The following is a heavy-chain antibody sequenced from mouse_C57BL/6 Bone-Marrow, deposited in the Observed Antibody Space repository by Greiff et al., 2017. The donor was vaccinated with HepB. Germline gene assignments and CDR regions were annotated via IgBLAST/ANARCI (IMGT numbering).Heavy chain of an antibody. CDR2: ISNGGGST. CDR1: GFTFSDYY. V-gene: IGHV5-12*01. CDR3: ARGGYYGNSYWYFDV. Sequence: DVKLVESGGGLVQPGGSLKLSCAASGFTFSDYYMYWVRQTPEKRLEWVAYISNGGGSTYYPDTVKGRFTISRDNAKNTLYLQMSRLKSEDTAMYYCARGGYYGNSYWYFDVWGTGTTVTVSS. D-gene: IGHD2-1*01. J-gene: IGHJ1*03.